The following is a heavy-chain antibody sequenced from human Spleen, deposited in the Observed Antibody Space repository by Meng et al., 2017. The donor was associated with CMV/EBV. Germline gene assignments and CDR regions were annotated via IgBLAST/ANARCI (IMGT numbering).Heavy chain of an antibody. V-gene: IGHV4-34*01. D-gene: IGHD3-3*01. CDR1: GGSFSGYY. Sequence: SQTLSLTCAVYGGSFSGYYWSWIRQPPGKGLEWIGEINHSGSTNYNPSPKSRVTISVDTSKNQFSLKLSSVTAADTAVYYCARGAITIFGVSGYGMDVWGQGTTVTVSS. J-gene: IGHJ6*02. CDR3: ARGAITIFGVSGYGMDV. CDR2: INHSGST.